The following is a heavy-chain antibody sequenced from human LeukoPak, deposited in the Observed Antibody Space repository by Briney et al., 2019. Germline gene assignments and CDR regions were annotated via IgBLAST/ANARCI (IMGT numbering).Heavy chain of an antibody. Sequence: GESLKISCKGSGYSFTSYWIGWVRQMPGKGLEWMGRIDPSDAYTNYSPSVQGNVTISADKSISTAYLQWSSLKASDTAMYYCARHLSYCGGDCYFDYWGQGTLVTVSS. CDR1: GYSFTSYW. CDR2: IDPSDAYT. J-gene: IGHJ4*02. CDR3: ARHLSYCGGDCYFDY. D-gene: IGHD2-21*02. V-gene: IGHV5-10-1*01.